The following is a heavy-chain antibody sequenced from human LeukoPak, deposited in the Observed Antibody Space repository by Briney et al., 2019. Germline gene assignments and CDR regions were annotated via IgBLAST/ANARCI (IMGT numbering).Heavy chain of an antibody. D-gene: IGHD3-3*01. Sequence: ASVKVSCKASGYTFTGYYMHWVRQAPGQGLEWMGWINPNSGGTNYAQKFQGRVTMTRDTSISTAYMELSRLRSDDTAVYYCARSSLYYDFWSGYTKYWGQGTLVTVSS. J-gene: IGHJ4*02. CDR2: INPNSGGT. V-gene: IGHV1-2*02. CDR3: ARSSLYYDFWSGYTKY. CDR1: GYTFTGYY.